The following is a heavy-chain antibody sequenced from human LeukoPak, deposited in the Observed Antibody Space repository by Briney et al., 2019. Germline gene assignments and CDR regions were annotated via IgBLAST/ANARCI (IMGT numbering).Heavy chain of an antibody. D-gene: IGHD6-13*01. V-gene: IGHV3-21*01. Sequence: PGGSLRLSCAASGFTFSSYSMNWVRQAPGKGLEWVSSISSSSSYIYYADSVMGRFTISRDNAKNSLYLQMNSLRAEDTAVYYCARDGGMEQLAHDAFDIWGQGTMVTVSS. CDR3: ARDGGMEQLAHDAFDI. J-gene: IGHJ3*02. CDR2: ISSSSSYI. CDR1: GFTFSSYS.